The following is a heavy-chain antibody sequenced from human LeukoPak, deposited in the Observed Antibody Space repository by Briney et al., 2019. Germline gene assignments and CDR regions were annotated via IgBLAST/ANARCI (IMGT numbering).Heavy chain of an antibody. Sequence: GGSLRLSCAASGFTFSSYWIHWVRQAPGKGLVWVSRIYSDATYYADSVKGRFTISRDNAKNTLYLQMNSLRAEGTAVYYCARESYDSSGYYYGGGFDYWGQGTLVTVSS. D-gene: IGHD3-22*01. V-gene: IGHV3-74*01. CDR3: ARESYDSSGYYYGGGFDY. CDR2: IYSDAT. CDR1: GFTFSSYW. J-gene: IGHJ4*02.